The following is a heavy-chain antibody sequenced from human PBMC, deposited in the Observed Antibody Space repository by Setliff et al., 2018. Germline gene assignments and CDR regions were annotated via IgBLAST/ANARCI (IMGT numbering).Heavy chain of an antibody. CDR3: ARDNTIVGATDY. CDR2: LHTSGTT. Sequence: SETLSLTCTVSGGSITSGSFYWSWIRQPAGEGLEWIGRLHTSGTTDYNPSLKGRVTISADTSTNHFSLKLTSVTAADTAVYYCARDNTIVGATDYWGQGALVTVSS. J-gene: IGHJ4*02. CDR1: GGSITSGSFY. V-gene: IGHV4-61*02. D-gene: IGHD1-26*01.